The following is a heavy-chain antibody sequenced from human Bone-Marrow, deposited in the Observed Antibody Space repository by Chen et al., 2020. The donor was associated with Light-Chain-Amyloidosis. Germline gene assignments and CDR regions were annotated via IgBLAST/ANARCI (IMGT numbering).Heavy chain of an antibody. J-gene: IGHJ4*02. D-gene: IGHD1-1*01. V-gene: IGHV3-74*01. CDR3: ARDGASTTDLDY. Sequence: QLVESGGGVVQHGTSLRISCEASGFTFSDHWMHWVRQAPGEALVWVSYINSDGRSTTYADSVKGRVTISRDNAKNTLYLQMSSLRADDTAVYYCARDGASTTDLDYWGQGSLVTVSS. CDR1: GFTFSDHW. CDR2: INSDGRST.